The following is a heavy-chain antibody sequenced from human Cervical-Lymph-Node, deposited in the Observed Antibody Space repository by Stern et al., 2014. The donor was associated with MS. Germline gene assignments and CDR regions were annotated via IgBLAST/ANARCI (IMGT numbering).Heavy chain of an antibody. Sequence: QLQLQESGPGLVKPSQTLSLTCTVSGASISGGGSFWSWVRQSAGNGLEWLGRLYTRGSADYNPSPKGRVPISVDSSKNQFSLRVTSVTAADTAVYYCVRDAAAGSSIRDYYSGMDVWGQGTTVTVSS. D-gene: IGHD6-19*01. CDR2: LYTRGSA. J-gene: IGHJ6*02. V-gene: IGHV4-61*02. CDR1: GASISGGGSF. CDR3: VRDAAAGSSIRDYYSGMDV.